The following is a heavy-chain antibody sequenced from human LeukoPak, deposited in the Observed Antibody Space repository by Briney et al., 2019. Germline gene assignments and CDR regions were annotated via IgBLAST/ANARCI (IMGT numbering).Heavy chain of an antibody. CDR2: ISSSGSTI. V-gene: IGHV3-11*01. CDR1: GFTFSDYY. D-gene: IGHD2-2*01. CDR3: ARDVSSTSSNWFDP. J-gene: IGHJ5*02. Sequence: PGGSLRLSCAASGFTFSDYYMSWIRQAPGKGLEWVSYISSSGSTIYYADSVKGRFTISRDNAKNSLYLQMNSLRAEDTAVYYCARDVSSTSSNWFDPWGQGTLVTVSS.